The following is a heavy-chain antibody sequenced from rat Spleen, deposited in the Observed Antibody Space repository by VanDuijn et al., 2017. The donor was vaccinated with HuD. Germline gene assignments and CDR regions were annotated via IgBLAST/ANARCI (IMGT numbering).Heavy chain of an antibody. CDR1: GFSLMDYS. D-gene: IGHD3-1*01. V-gene: IGHV10-5*01. CDR3: TAASNEY. Sequence: VQLKESGPGLVQPSQTLSLTCTVSGFSLMDYSVHWVRQAPGKGLEWVARIRTKPYNYARYYADSVKGRFTISRDDSKSMVYLQMDNLKTEDTAMYYCTAASNEYWGQGVMVTVSS. J-gene: IGHJ2*01. CDR2: IRTKPYNYAR.